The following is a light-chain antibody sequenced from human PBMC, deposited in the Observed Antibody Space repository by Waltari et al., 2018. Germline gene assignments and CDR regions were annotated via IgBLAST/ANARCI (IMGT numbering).Light chain of an antibody. CDR3: QQYNNWPPGT. V-gene: IGKV3-15*01. Sequence: TVVTQSPATLSVSPGERASLSCRTSQTIGLSLAGYQLKPGQAPGLHLYHASTRATGTPARFSGSGSESEFTLTISSLQSEDVAVYYCQQYNNWPPGTFGQGTRVEI. CDR2: HAS. J-gene: IGKJ1*01. CDR1: QTIGLS.